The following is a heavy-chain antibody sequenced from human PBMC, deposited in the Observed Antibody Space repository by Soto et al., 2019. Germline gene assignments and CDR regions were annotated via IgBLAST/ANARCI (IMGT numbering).Heavy chain of an antibody. D-gene: IGHD3-9*01. CDR1: GGSISSGGYY. Sequence: PSETLSLTCTVSGGSISSGGYYWNWIRQHPGKGLEWIGYIYYSGSTYYNPSLKSRVSISVDTSKNHFSLKLTSVTAADTAVYYCARALILTGYYIHDAFDIWGQGTMVTVS. CDR2: IYYSGST. J-gene: IGHJ3*02. CDR3: ARALILTGYYIHDAFDI. V-gene: IGHV4-31*03.